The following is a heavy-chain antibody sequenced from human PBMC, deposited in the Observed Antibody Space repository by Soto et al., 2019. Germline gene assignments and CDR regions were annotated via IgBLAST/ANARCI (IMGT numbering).Heavy chain of an antibody. CDR3: ARGRQLWLRVGSHYCMDV. J-gene: IGHJ6*02. Sequence: QVQLQQWGAGLLKPSETLSLTCAVYGGSFSGYYWSWIRQPPGKGLEWIGEINHSGSTNYNPSLKRPVTISLDTSKNQFCLNLSSVTAADTAVYYCARGRQLWLRVGSHYCMDVWGQGTTVTVSS. V-gene: IGHV4-34*01. D-gene: IGHD5-18*01. CDR1: GGSFSGYY. CDR2: INHSGST.